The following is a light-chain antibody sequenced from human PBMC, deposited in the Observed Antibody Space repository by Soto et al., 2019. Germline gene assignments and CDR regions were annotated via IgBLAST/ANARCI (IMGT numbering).Light chain of an antibody. V-gene: IGLV2-14*01. J-gene: IGLJ1*01. CDR3: SSYTSISTYV. Sequence: QYALTQPASVSGSPGQSITISCTGTCSDVGGYNFVSWYQQHPGKAPKLMIYDVRNRPSGVSNRFSGSKSVNTASLTISGLQAEDEADYYCSSYTSISTYVFGTGNKVTVL. CDR2: DVR. CDR1: CSDVGGYNF.